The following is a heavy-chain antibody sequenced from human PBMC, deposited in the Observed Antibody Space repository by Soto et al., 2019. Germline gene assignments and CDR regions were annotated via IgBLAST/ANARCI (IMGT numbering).Heavy chain of an antibody. CDR2: INSDGSST. CDR1: GFTFSSYW. V-gene: IGHV3-74*01. Sequence: PGGSLRLSCAASGFTFSSYWMHCVRQAPGKGLVWVSRINSDGSSTSYADSVKGRFTISRDNAKNTLYLQMNSLRAEDTAVYYCARGYKYYYDSSGYYSNFDYWGQGTLVTVSS. D-gene: IGHD3-22*01. CDR3: ARGYKYYYDSSGYYSNFDY. J-gene: IGHJ4*02.